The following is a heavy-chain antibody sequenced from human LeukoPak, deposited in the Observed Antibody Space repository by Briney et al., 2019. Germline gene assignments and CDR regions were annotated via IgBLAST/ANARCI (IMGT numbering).Heavy chain of an antibody. CDR2: IYTSGST. V-gene: IGHV4-4*07. D-gene: IGHD6-6*01. Sequence: SETLSLTCNVSGDSISNYYWSWIRQPAGKGLEWIGRIYTSGSTNYNPSLKSRVTMSVDTSKNQFSLKLSSVTAADTAVYYCAMGSSSVMDAFDIWGQGTMVTVSS. J-gene: IGHJ3*02. CDR1: GDSISNYY. CDR3: AMGSSSVMDAFDI.